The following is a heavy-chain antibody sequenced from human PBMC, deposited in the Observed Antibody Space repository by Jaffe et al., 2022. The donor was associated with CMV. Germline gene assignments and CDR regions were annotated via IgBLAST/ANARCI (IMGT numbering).Heavy chain of an antibody. V-gene: IGHV1-3*01. CDR1: GYTFTSYA. D-gene: IGHD6-13*01. Sequence: QVQLVQSGAEVKKPGASVKVSCKASGYTFTSYAIHWVRQAPGQRLEWMGWINAGNSNTEYSQKFQGRVAITRDTSASTAYMELNSLTSEDTAVYYCARYNNSWYYFDYWGQGTLVTVSS. CDR3: ARYNNSWYYFDY. CDR2: INAGNSNT. J-gene: IGHJ4*02.